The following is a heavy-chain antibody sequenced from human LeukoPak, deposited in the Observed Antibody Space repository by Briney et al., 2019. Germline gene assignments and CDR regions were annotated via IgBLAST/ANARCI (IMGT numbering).Heavy chain of an antibody. J-gene: IGHJ3*02. D-gene: IGHD4-17*01. CDR3: ATIRSYAFDI. V-gene: IGHV3-7*01. CDR2: IKEDGSEQ. CDR1: GFTFRNYW. Sequence: PGGSLRLSCAASGFTFRNYWMSWVRQAPGKGLERVANIKEDGSEQYYVDSVKGRFTISRDNAKNSLYLQLNSLRAEDTAVYHCATIRSYAFDIWGQGTMVTVSP.